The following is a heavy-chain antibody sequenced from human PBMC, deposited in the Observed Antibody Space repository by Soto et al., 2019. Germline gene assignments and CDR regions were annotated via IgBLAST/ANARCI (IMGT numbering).Heavy chain of an antibody. Sequence: SETLSLTCAVYGGSFNGYYWSWIRQPPGKGLQWIGYIYDSGSSYYNPSLKSRVTMSVDTSKNQFSLKLSSVTAADTAVYYCAREKGYISGPKNFDYWGQGTLVTVSS. V-gene: IGHV4-34*09. CDR3: AREKGYISGPKNFDY. J-gene: IGHJ4*02. D-gene: IGHD5-12*01. CDR2: IYDSGSS. CDR1: GGSFNGYY.